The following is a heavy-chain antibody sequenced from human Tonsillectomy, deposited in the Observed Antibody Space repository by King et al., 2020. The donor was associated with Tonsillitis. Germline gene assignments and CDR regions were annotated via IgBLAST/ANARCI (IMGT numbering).Heavy chain of an antibody. CDR3: ARALPDFWSGLIYPYFDY. CDR2: ISSSSSYI. Sequence: VQLVESGGGLVKPGGSLRLSCAASGFTFRTYSMNWVRQAPGKGLEWVSSISSSSSYIYYADSVKGRFTISRDNAKDSLYLQMNSLRAEDTAVYYCARALPDFWSGLIYPYFDYWGQGTLVTVSS. J-gene: IGHJ4*02. CDR1: GFTFRTYS. V-gene: IGHV3-21*01. D-gene: IGHD3-3*01.